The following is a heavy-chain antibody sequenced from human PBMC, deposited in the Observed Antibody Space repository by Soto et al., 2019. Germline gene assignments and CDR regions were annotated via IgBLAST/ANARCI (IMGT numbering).Heavy chain of an antibody. CDR3: ARGVVVPAAIPHFDS. D-gene: IGHD2-2*01. J-gene: IGHJ4*02. CDR1: GGCISSYY. V-gene: IGHV4-59*01. CDR2: IYYSGST. Sequence: SLTMSVTCSVGGGCISSYYWSWIRKQIGNGLDWIGYIYYSGSTTYNPSLKSRVTISVDTSKNQFSLKLGSVPAADTAVYFCARGVVVPAAIPHFDSWGQGTLVTVSS.